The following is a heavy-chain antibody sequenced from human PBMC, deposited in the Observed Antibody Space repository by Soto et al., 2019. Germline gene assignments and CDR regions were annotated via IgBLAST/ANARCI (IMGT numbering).Heavy chain of an antibody. Sequence: GGSLRLSCAASGFTFSTYAMTWVRQAPGRGLEWVSSISGSGDSTYYADSVKGRFTISRDNSKNTLYLQMNSLRAEDTAVYYCAKDGFNGGWGGQGTDVWGQGTTVTVSS. J-gene: IGHJ6*02. D-gene: IGHD7-27*01. V-gene: IGHV3-23*01. CDR1: GFTFSTYA. CDR3: AKDGFNGGWGGQGTDV. CDR2: ISGSGDST.